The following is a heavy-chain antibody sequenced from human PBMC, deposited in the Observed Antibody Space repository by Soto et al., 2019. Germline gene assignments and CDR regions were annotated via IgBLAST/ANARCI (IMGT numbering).Heavy chain of an antibody. D-gene: IGHD1-26*01. J-gene: IGHJ5*02. CDR3: ARERRGFEGATEGNWFDP. CDR2: IIPIFGTA. Sequence: QVQLVQSGAEVKKPGSSVKVSCKASGGTFSSYAISWVRQAPGQGLEWMGGIIPIFGTANYAQKFQGRVTITADKSTSTAYMELSSLRSEDTAVYYCARERRGFEGATEGNWFDPWGQGTLVTVSS. CDR1: GGTFSSYA. V-gene: IGHV1-69*06.